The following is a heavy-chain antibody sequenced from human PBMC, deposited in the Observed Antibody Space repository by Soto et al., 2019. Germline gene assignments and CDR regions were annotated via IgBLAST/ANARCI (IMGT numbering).Heavy chain of an antibody. J-gene: IGHJ4*02. CDR2: ISHSGNI. Sequence: SETLSLTCAVYGGSFSDYYWTWIRQPPGKGLQWIAEISHSGNINYNPSLKSRVTISVDTSKNQFSLRLTSVTAADTAVYYCARVRQGYCDSTTCYGGFFVYWAQGTLVTVSS. CDR3: ARVRQGYCDSTTCYGGFFVY. CDR1: GGSFSDYY. V-gene: IGHV4-34*01. D-gene: IGHD2-2*01.